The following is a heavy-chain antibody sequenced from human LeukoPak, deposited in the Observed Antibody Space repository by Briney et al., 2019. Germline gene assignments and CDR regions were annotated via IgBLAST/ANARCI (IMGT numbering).Heavy chain of an antibody. CDR1: GGTFSSYA. Sequence: GASVKVSCKASGGTFSSYAISWVRQAPGQGLEWMGGIIPIFGTANYAQKFQGRVTITTDESTSTAYMELSSLRSEDTAAYYCAIAHYVTGTSTDYWGQGTLVTVSS. CDR3: AIAHYVTGTSTDY. CDR2: IIPIFGTA. D-gene: IGHD1-20*01. J-gene: IGHJ4*02. V-gene: IGHV1-69*05.